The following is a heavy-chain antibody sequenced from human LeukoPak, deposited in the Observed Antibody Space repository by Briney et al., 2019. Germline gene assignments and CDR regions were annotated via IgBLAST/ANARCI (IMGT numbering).Heavy chain of an antibody. CDR3: AKWGPYCVGDYCPALDS. CDR2: INQDGSKK. D-gene: IGHD2-21*02. CDR1: RFTFSNYW. J-gene: IGHJ4*02. V-gene: IGHV3-7*01. Sequence: GGSLRLTCVASRFTFSNYWMSWVRQAPGKGLEWVANINQDGSKKRYADSMKGRFTISRDNAKESLYLQLNSLRAEDTAVYYCAKWGPYCVGDYCPALDSWGPGTLVTVSS.